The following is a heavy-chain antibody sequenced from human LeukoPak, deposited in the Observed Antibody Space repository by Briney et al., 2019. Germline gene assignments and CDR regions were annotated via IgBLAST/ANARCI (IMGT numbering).Heavy chain of an antibody. Sequence: GGSLRLSCAASGFTFSGYGMHWVRQAPGKGLEWPAFIRYDGSNKYYADSVKGRFTISRDNSKNTLYLQMNSLRAEDTAVYYCAKDPSFRPGYFDYWGQGTLVTVSS. V-gene: IGHV3-30*02. J-gene: IGHJ4*02. CDR2: IRYDGSNK. CDR1: GFTFSGYG. CDR3: AKDPSFRPGYFDY.